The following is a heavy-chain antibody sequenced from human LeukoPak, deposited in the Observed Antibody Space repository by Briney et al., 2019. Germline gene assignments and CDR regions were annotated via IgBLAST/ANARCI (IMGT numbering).Heavy chain of an antibody. CDR3: ASLNYYDSTDDY. Sequence: PGGSLRLSCAASGFTFSSYWMHWVRQAPGKGLVWVSRINSHGSSTSYADSVKGRFTISRDNAKNTLYLQMNSLRAEDTAVYYCASLNYYDSTDDYWGQGTLVTVSS. CDR1: GFTFSSYW. CDR2: INSHGSST. J-gene: IGHJ4*02. V-gene: IGHV3-74*01. D-gene: IGHD3-22*01.